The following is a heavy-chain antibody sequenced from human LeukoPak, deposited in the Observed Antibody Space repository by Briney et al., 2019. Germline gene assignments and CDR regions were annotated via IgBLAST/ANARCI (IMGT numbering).Heavy chain of an antibody. J-gene: IGHJ1*01. CDR2: ISWNSGSI. V-gene: IGHV3-9*01. Sequence: GRSLRLSCGASGFTFDDYAMHWVRQAPGKGLEWVSGISWNSGSIGYADSVKGRFTISRDNAKNSLYLQMNSLRAEDTALYYCAKDLGLLPQYFQHWGQGTLVTVSS. CDR3: AKDLGLLPQYFQH. D-gene: IGHD2-15*01. CDR1: GFTFDDYA.